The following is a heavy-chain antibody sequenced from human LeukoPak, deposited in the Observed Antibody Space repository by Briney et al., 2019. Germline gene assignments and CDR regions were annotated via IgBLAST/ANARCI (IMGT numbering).Heavy chain of an antibody. CDR2: IYDSGST. Sequence: SETLSLTCTVSGGSIRSYYWSWIRQPPGKGLEWVGYIYDSGSTSYNPSLKSRVTISVDTSKNQFSLKVTSVTAADTAVYYCARSKDILTGYCFDYWGQGTLVTVSS. J-gene: IGHJ4*02. CDR1: GGSIRSYY. CDR3: ARSKDILTGYCFDY. D-gene: IGHD3-9*01. V-gene: IGHV4-59*01.